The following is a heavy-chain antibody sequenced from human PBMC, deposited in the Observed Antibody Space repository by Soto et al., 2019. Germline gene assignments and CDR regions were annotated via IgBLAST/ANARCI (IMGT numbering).Heavy chain of an antibody. CDR2: INHSGST. D-gene: IGHD6-19*01. Sequence: QVQLQQWGAGLLKPSETLSLTCAVYGGSFSGYYWSWIRQPPGKGLEWIGEINHSGSTNYNPSLKSRVTISVDTSKNQFSLKLSSVTAADTAVYYCARKWLVSWYFDLWGRGTLVTVSS. CDR3: ARKWLVSWYFDL. J-gene: IGHJ2*01. V-gene: IGHV4-34*01. CDR1: GGSFSGYY.